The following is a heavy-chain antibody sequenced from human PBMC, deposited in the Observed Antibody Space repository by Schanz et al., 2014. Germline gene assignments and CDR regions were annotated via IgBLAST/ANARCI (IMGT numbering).Heavy chain of an antibody. J-gene: IGHJ4*02. CDR3: ARDGEAAAGCDY. D-gene: IGHD6-13*01. CDR2: INPSGGST. V-gene: IGHV1-46*03. CDR1: GYTFTSYY. Sequence: QVQLVQSGPEVKKPGVSVKVSCKASGYTFTSYYMHWVRQAPGQGLEWMGIINPSGGSTSYAQKFQGRVTMTRDTSTSTVYMELSSLRSEDTAVYYCARDGEAAAGCDYWGQGTLXTVSS.